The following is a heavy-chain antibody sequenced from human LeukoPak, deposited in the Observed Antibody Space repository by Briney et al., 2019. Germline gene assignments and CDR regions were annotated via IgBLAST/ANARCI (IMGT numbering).Heavy chain of an antibody. CDR1: GGSISSGDYY. CDR2: IYYSGST. Sequence: PSETLSLTCTVSGGSISSGDYYWSWIRQPPGKCLEWIGYIYYSGSTYYNPSLKSRVTISVDTSKNQFSLKLTSVTAADTAVYYCARDFWSGYSHWYFDLWGRGTLVTVSS. J-gene: IGHJ2*01. V-gene: IGHV4-30-4*08. CDR3: ARDFWSGYSHWYFDL. D-gene: IGHD3-3*01.